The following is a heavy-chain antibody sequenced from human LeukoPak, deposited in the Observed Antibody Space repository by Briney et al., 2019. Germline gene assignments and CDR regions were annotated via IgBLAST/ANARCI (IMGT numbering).Heavy chain of an antibody. CDR3: AREAVMPVAPVKIGTSDRPLYEYYGLDV. CDR1: GFTVSSKY. Sequence: GGSLRLSCAASGFTVSSKYMTWVRQAPGKGLDWVTIIYSDEETYYADSVKGRFTISRDNSKNTLDLQMNSLRAEDTAVYYCAREAVMPVAPVKIGTSDRPLYEYYGLDVWGQGTTVTVS. D-gene: IGHD1/OR15-1a*01. V-gene: IGHV3-66*01. J-gene: IGHJ6*02. CDR2: IYSDEET.